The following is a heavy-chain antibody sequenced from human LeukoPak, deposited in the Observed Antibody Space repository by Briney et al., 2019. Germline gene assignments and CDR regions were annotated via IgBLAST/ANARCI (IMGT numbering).Heavy chain of an antibody. V-gene: IGHV3-23*01. CDR2: ISGGGDST. CDR3: AKEGVAVTSRGAYFDY. CDR1: GLTFSNFA. J-gene: IGHJ4*02. Sequence: GGSLRLSCAASGLTFSNFAMSWARQAPGKGLEWVSAISGGGDSTYYADSVKGRFTVSRDNSKNTLYLQMNSLTDDDTAVYYCAKEGVAVTSRGAYFDYWGQGTLVTVSS. D-gene: IGHD4-17*01.